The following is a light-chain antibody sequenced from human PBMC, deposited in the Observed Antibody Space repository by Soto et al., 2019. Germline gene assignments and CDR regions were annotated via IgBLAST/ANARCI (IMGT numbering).Light chain of an antibody. J-gene: IGKJ1*01. V-gene: IGKV1-5*01. CDR1: QSITTF. CDR2: DAS. CDR3: QQYNVYSPT. Sequence: GDRVTITCRASQSITTFLAWYQQKPGKAPQILIYDASKLEPGVPSRLSGGGSGTEFTLTISRLQPDDFATYYCQQYNVYSPTFGQGTKVDIK.